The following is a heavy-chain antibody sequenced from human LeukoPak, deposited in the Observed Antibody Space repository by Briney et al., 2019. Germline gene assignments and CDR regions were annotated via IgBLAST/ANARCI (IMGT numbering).Heavy chain of an antibody. J-gene: IGHJ3*02. V-gene: IGHV1-69*06. Sequence: ASVKVSCKASGGTFSSYAISWVRQAPGQGLEWMGGIIPIFGTANYAQKFQGRVTITVDKSTSTAYMELSSLRSEDTAVYYCARVGWGEQWPPSAGAFDIWGQGTMVTVSS. CDR3: ARVGWGEQWPPSAGAFDI. CDR2: IIPIFGTA. CDR1: GGTFSSYA. D-gene: IGHD6-19*01.